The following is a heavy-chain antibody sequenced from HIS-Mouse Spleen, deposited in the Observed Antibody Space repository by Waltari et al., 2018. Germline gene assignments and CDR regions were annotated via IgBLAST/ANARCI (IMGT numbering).Heavy chain of an antibody. CDR2: ISSSSSYI. D-gene: IGHD7-27*01. CDR1: GFTFSSYS. V-gene: IGHV3-21*01. Sequence: EVQLVESGGGLVKSGGSLRLSCAASGFTFSSYSMNWVRQAPGKGLEWVSSISSSSSYIYYAVSVKGRFTISRDNAKNSLYLQMNSLRAEDTAVYYCAREVTLTGYFDYWGQGTLVTVSS. J-gene: IGHJ4*02. CDR3: AREVTLTGYFDY.